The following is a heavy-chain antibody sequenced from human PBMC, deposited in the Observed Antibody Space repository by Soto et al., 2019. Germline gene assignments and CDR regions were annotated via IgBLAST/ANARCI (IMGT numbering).Heavy chain of an antibody. CDR1: GFTFSSYA. V-gene: IGHV3-30-3*01. J-gene: IGHJ3*02. CDR3: ARDRGLLRYKDAFDI. D-gene: IGHD3-16*02. Sequence: PGGSLRLSCAASGFTFSSYAMHWVRQAPGKGLEWVAVISYDGSNKYYADSVKGRFTISRDNSKNTLYLQMNSLRAEDTAVYYCARDRGLLRYKDAFDIWGQGTMVTVSS. CDR2: ISYDGSNK.